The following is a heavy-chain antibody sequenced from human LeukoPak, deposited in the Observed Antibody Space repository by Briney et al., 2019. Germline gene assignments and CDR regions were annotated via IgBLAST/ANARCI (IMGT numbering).Heavy chain of an antibody. CDR1: GYTFTGYY. D-gene: IGHD3-22*01. J-gene: IGHJ5*02. Sequence: ASVKVSCKASGYTFTGYYMHWVRQAPGQGLEWMGWINPNSGGTNYAQKFQGRVTMTRDTSISTAYMELSRLRSDDTAVYYCARDSGGRPQSEDYYYDSSGYDHWFDPWGQGTLVTVSS. CDR2: INPNSGGT. CDR3: ARDSGGRPQSEDYYYDSSGYDHWFDP. V-gene: IGHV1-2*02.